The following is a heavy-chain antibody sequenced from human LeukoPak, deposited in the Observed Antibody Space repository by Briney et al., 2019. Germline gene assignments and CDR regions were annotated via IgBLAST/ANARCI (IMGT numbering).Heavy chain of an antibody. CDR3: AKGGYDYIEVAYFDF. CDR2: IIASSGTT. V-gene: IGHV3-23*01. D-gene: IGHD5-12*01. Sequence: GSLRLSCAASGFSFNHYAMSWVRQAPGKGLDWVSIIIASSGTTFYADSVKGRFTISRDTSKDTLYLQLNSLRLEDTAVYYCAKGGYDYIEVAYFDFWGQGTLVTVSS. CDR1: GFSFNHYA. J-gene: IGHJ4*02.